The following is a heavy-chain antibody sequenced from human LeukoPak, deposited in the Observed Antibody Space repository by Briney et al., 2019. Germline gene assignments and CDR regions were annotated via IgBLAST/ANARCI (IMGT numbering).Heavy chain of an antibody. CDR3: AREGRWLGLTMDY. CDR1: GYSFTGYY. CDR2: INPNSGGT. D-gene: IGHD5-12*01. J-gene: IGHJ4*02. Sequence: ASVKVSCKASGYSFTGYYIHWVRQAPGQGLEWMGWINPNSGGTNYAQKFQGRVTMTRDTSISTAYMELSRLRSDDTAVYYCAREGRWLGLTMDYWGQGTLVTVSS. V-gene: IGHV1-2*02.